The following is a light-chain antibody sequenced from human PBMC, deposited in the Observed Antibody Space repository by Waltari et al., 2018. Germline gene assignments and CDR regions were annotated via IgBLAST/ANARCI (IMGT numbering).Light chain of an antibody. CDR1: QGIRND. J-gene: IGKJ1*01. CDR3: LQDYSYPWT. CDR2: GSS. V-gene: IGKV1-6*01. Sequence: AIQMTQSPPYLSASVGDRVPLTRRESQGIRNDLGWYQQRPGKAPKLLIYGSSTLQSGVPSRFSGSGFGTDFTLTINSLQPEDFATYYCLQDYSYPWTFGQGTKVEIK.